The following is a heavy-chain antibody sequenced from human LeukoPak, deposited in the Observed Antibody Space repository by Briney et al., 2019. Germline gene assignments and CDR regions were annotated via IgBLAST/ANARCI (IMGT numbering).Heavy chain of an antibody. CDR2: IYTSGST. CDR3: ARVGEQPGGYYYYYMDV. J-gene: IGHJ6*03. D-gene: IGHD1/OR15-1a*01. Sequence: SETLSLTCTVSGGSISSYYWSWIRQPAGKGLEWIGRIYTSGSTNYNPSLKSRVTMSVDTSKNQFSLKLSSVTAADTAVYYCARVGEQPGGYYYYYMDVWGKGTTVTVSS. V-gene: IGHV4-4*07. CDR1: GGSISSYY.